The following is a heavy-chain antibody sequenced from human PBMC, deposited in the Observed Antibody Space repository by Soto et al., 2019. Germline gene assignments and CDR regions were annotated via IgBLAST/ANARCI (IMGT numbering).Heavy chain of an antibody. D-gene: IGHD3-10*01. V-gene: IGHV4-39*01. CDR1: GDSISGYY. Sequence: SETLSLTCTVSGDSISGYYWGWIRQPPGKGLEWIGSIYYSGSTYYNPSLKSRVTISVDTSKNQFSLKLSSVTAADTAVYYCVRNVRGVIIELYAFDIWGQGTMVTVSS. CDR2: IYYSGST. CDR3: VRNVRGVIIELYAFDI. J-gene: IGHJ3*02.